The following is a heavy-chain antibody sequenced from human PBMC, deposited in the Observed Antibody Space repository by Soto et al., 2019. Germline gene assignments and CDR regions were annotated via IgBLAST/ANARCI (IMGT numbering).Heavy chain of an antibody. CDR1: GGSISSYY. J-gene: IGHJ6*03. CDR2: IYYSGST. V-gene: IGHV4-59*01. Sequence: SETLSLTCTVSGGSISSYYWSWIRQPPGKGLEWIGYIYYSGSTNYNPSLKSRVTISVDTSKNQFSLKLSSVTAADTAVYYCARDKESYYYYYMDVWGKGTTVTVSS. CDR3: ARDKESYYYYYMDV.